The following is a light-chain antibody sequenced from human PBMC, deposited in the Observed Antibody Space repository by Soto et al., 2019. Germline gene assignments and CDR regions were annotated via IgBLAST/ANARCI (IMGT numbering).Light chain of an antibody. V-gene: IGKV1-39*01. CDR1: QTLSTY. CDR3: QQIYSTPYT. Sequence: DIQMTQSPSSLSASVGDRVTITCRASQTLSTYLNWYQQKPGKAPNILIYAASVLQSGVPSRFSGSESGTDFTLTISILQPEDFASYYCQQIYSTPYTFGQGTKLEIK. J-gene: IGKJ2*01. CDR2: AAS.